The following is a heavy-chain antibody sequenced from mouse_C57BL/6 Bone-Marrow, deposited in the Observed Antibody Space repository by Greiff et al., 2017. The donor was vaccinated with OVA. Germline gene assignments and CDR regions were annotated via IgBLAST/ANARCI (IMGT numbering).Heavy chain of an antibody. D-gene: IGHD2-3*01. CDR3: ARFPSYDGYYEGY. CDR1: GFTFSSYG. V-gene: IGHV5-6*01. Sequence: EVHLVESGGDLVKPGGSLKLSCAASGFTFSSYGMSWVRQTPDKRLEWVATISSGGSYTYYPDSVKGRFTLSRDHAKNTLYLQMSSLKSEDTAMYYCARFPSYDGYYEGYWGQGTSVTVSS. CDR2: ISSGGSYT. J-gene: IGHJ4*01.